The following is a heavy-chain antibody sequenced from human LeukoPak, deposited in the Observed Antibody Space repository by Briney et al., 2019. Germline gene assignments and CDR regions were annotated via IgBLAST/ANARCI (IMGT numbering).Heavy chain of an antibody. V-gene: IGHV1-69*13. CDR1: GGTFGSYA. CDR2: IIPIFGTA. CDR3: ARSGYDYGDYRDY. D-gene: IGHD4-17*01. J-gene: IGHJ4*02. Sequence: GASVKVSCKASGGTFGSYAISWVRQAPGQGLEWMGGIIPIFGTANYAQKFQGRVTITADESTSTAYMELSSLRSEDTAVYYCARSGYDYGDYRDYWGQGTLVTVSS.